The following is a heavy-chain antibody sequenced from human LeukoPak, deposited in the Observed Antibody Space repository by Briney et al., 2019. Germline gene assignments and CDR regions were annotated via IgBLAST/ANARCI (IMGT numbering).Heavy chain of an antibody. CDR3: ARDYYDSSGYPGNY. V-gene: IGHV3-21*01. CDR2: ISSSSTYI. CDR1: GFPFSTQS. Sequence: PGGSLRLSCVASGFPFSTQSMNWVRQAPGKGLEWVSSISSSSTYIYYADSVKGRFTISRDNAKNSLYLQMNSLRAEDTAVYYCARDYYDSSGYPGNYWGQGTLVTVSS. D-gene: IGHD3-22*01. J-gene: IGHJ4*02.